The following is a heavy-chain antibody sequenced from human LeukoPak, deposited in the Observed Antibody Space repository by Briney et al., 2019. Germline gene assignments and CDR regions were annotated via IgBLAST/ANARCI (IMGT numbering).Heavy chain of an antibody. J-gene: IGHJ4*02. CDR3: ARAIQLWLPFDY. Sequence: ASVKVSCKASGYTSIDNYMHWVRQAPGQGLEWMGWINPNSGGTNYAQKFRGRVTMTRDTSISTAYMELSRLRSDDTAVYFCARAIQLWLPFDYWGQGTLVTVSS. CDR1: GYTSIDNY. D-gene: IGHD5-18*01. CDR2: INPNSGGT. V-gene: IGHV1-2*02.